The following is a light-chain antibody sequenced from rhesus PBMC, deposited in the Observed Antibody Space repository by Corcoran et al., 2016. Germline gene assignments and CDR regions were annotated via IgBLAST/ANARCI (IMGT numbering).Light chain of an antibody. J-gene: IGKJ1*01. CDR2: KVS. CDR1: QSLVHSNGNTY. CDR3: GQGTHGPWT. Sequence: DVVMTQSPLSLPITPGQPASISCRSSQSLVHSNGNTYLSWYQQKPGQPPGLLIYKVSNRDSGVPERFSGRGAGTDFTLKISRVEAEDVGVYYCGQGTHGPWTFGQGTKVEIK. V-gene: IGKV2-64*01.